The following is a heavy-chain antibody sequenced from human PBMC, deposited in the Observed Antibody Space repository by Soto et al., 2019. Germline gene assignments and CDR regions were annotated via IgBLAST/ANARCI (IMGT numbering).Heavy chain of an antibody. CDR1: GFTFSSYA. V-gene: IGHV3-23*01. CDR2: ISGSGGST. Sequence: PGGSLRLSCAASGFTFSSYAMSWVRQAPGKGLEWVSAISGSGGSTYYADSVKGRFTISRDNSKNTLYLQMNSLRAEDTAVYYCAKDVIQWMVRPTILDYWGQGTLVTVSS. J-gene: IGHJ4*02. D-gene: IGHD3-10*01. CDR3: AKDVIQWMVRPTILDY.